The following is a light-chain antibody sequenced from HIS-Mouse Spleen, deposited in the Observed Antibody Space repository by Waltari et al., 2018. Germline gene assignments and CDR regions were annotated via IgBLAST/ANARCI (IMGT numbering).Light chain of an antibody. J-gene: IGLJ2*01. V-gene: IGLV1-47*01. CDR3: AAWDDSLSGV. CDR2: RNT. Sequence: QSVLTQPPSASGTPGQRVTISCSGSSSNIGSNYVSWYQQLPGTAPKLLIYRNTQRPSGVPDRFSGSKSGTSASLAISGLRSEDEADYYCAAWDDSLSGVFGGGTKLTVL. CDR1: SSNIGSNY.